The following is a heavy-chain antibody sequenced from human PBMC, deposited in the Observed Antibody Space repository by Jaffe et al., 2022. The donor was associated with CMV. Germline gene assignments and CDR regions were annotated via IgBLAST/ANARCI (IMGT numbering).Heavy chain of an antibody. CDR1: GGSIGTYY. Sequence: QVQLQVSGPGLVKPSETLSLTCSVSGGSIGTYYWTWIRQPPGKGLDWIGYIHYTGSTKYNPSLKSRVTISVDTSKNQFSLKLSSVTPADTAVYYCARLDWNGAAYDAYYGMDVWGQGTAVTVSS. J-gene: IGHJ6*02. CDR2: IHYTGST. V-gene: IGHV4-59*01. CDR3: ARLDWNGAAYDAYYGMDV. D-gene: IGHD1-1*01.